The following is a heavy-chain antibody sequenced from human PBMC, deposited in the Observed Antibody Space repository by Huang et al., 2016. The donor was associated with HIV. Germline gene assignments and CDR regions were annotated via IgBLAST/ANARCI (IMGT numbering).Heavy chain of an antibody. D-gene: IGHD3-3*01. CDR2: LYTTWST. J-gene: IGHJ4*02. Sequence: VQLQESGPGLVKPSQTLSLSCNVSGASIASGSYFWNWIRQPAGGGLEWLGHLYTTWSTDSNPSLKRRFAVSSDTSKNQFSLRLRSVTAADTAVYVCARGRVTSSGGVQSYDYWGQGSLVTVSS. V-gene: IGHV4-61*09. CDR3: ARGRVTSSGGVQSYDY. CDR1: GASIASGSYF.